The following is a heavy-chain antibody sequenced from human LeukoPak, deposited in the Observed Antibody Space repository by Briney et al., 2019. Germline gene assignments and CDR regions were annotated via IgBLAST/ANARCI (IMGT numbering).Heavy chain of an antibody. D-gene: IGHD1-1*01. CDR3: ARVLAVQGLGMDV. CDR2: ISYDGSNK. V-gene: IGHV3-30-3*01. CDR1: GFTFSTYV. J-gene: IGHJ6*02. Sequence: GGPLRLSCSVSGFTFSTYVMHWVRQAPGKGLEWVAVISYDGSNKYYADSVKGRFTISRDNSKNTLYLQMNSLRAEDTAVYYCARVLAVQGLGMDVWGQGTTVTVSS.